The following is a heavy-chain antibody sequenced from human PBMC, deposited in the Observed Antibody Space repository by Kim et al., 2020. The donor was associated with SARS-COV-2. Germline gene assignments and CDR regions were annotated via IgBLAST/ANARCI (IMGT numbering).Heavy chain of an antibody. Sequence: GGSLRLSCAASGFTFNNAWMSWVRQTPGKGLEWIGRIKSKTDGGTTDHAAPVKGRFTISRDDSKDMVYLQMNNLMTEDTAVYYCTALRPQSSGWPNDWG. CDR2: IKSKTDGGTT. J-gene: IGHJ1*01. V-gene: IGHV3-15*01. D-gene: IGHD6-19*01. CDR3: TALRPQSSGWPND. CDR1: GFTFNNAW.